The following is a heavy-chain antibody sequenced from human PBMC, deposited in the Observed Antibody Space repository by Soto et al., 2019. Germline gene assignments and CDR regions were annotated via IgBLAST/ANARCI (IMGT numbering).Heavy chain of an antibody. CDR1: GFTFSSYG. D-gene: IGHD2-2*02. J-gene: IGHJ6*02. CDR3: ARDGCSSTSCYMGFYYGMDV. CDR2: IWYDGSNK. Sequence: GGSLRLSCAASGFTFSSYGMHWVRQAPGKGLEWVAVIWYDGSNKYYADSVKGRFTISRDNSKNTLYLQMNSLRAEDTAVYYCARDGCSSTSCYMGFYYGMDVWGQGTTVTVSS. V-gene: IGHV3-33*01.